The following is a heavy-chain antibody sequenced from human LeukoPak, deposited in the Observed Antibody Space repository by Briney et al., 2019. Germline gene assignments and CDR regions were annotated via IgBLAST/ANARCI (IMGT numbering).Heavy chain of an antibody. V-gene: IGHV1-2*02. J-gene: IGHJ4*02. D-gene: IGHD2-2*01. CDR2: INPNSGGT. CDR3: ARAYCSSTSCYPVFDY. Sequence: ASVKVSCKASGYTFTGYYMHWVRQAPGQGLEWMGWINPNSGGTNYAQKFQGRVTMTRDTSISTAYMELSRLRSDDMAVYYCARAYCSSTSCYPVFDYWGQGTLVTVSS. CDR1: GYTFTGYY.